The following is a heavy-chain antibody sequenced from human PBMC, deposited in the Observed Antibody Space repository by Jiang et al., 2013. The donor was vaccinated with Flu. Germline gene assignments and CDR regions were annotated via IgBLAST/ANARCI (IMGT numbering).Heavy chain of an antibody. J-gene: IGHJ5*02. CDR1: GGSISSSSYY. V-gene: IGHV4-39*01. CDR3: ARHYGSGSYRDWFDP. Sequence: CTVSGGSISSSSYYWGWIRQPPGKGLEWIGSIYYSGSTYXNPSLKSRVTISVDTSKNQFSLKLSSVTAADTAVYYCARHYGSGSYRDWFDPWGQGTLVTVSS. D-gene: IGHD3-10*01. CDR2: IYYSGST.